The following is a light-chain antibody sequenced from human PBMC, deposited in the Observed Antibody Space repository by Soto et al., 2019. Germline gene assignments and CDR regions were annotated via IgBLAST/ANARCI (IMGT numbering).Light chain of an antibody. CDR1: SSDIGDPNY. V-gene: IGLV2-8*01. J-gene: IGLJ1*01. CDR3: ISYAGNDNCV. CDR2: DIN. Sequence: QSAMTHPPSASGSLGRSVTISCTGTSSDIGDPNYVSWYQQHPGTAPKLILYDINKRPSGVPGRFSGSKPARTAFLTVSGLQAEDEAGYYGISYAGNDNCVFGTGTKVTVL.